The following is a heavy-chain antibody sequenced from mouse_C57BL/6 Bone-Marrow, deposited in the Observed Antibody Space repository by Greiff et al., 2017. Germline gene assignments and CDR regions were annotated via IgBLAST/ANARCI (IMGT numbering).Heavy chain of an antibody. J-gene: IGHJ1*03. CDR2: IDPSDSYT. D-gene: IGHD1-1*01. V-gene: IGHV1-69*01. CDR3: ARSWNYGSSYWYFDV. Sequence: VQLQQSGAELVMPGASVKLSCKASGYTFTSYWMHWVKQRPGQGLEWIGEIDPSDSYTNYNQKFKGKSTLTVDKSSSTAYMQLSSLTSEDSAVYYCARSWNYGSSYWYFDVWGTGTTVTVSS. CDR1: GYTFTSYW.